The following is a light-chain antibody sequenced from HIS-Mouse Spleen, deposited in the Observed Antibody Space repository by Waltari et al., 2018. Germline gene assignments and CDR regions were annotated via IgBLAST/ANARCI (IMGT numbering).Light chain of an antibody. CDR2: DAS. CDR3: QQYDNLPT. V-gene: IGKV1-33*01. Sequence: DIQMPQSPCSLSASVGERVTITCQASQDISNYLNWYQQKPGKAPKLLIYDASNLETGVPSRFSGSGSGTDFTFTISSLQPEDIATYCCQQYDNLPTFGGGTKVEIK. J-gene: IGKJ4*01. CDR1: QDISNY.